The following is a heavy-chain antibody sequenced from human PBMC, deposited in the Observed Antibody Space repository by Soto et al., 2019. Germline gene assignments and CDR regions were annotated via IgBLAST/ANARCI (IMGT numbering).Heavy chain of an antibody. J-gene: IGHJ3*02. V-gene: IGHV1-18*04. CDR1: GYSFTSYG. Sequence: GASVKVSCKSSGYSFTSYGVSWVRQAPGQGLEWLGWISVYTGNTKQAQKFQDRVTLTTEASTNTAYMELRNLRSDDTAVYYCASQGPFGAFDIWGQGTMVTVSS. CDR2: ISVYTGNT. D-gene: IGHD3-10*01. CDR3: ASQGPFGAFDI.